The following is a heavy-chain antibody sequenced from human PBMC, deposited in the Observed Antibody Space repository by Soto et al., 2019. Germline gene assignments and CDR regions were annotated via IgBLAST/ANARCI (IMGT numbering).Heavy chain of an antibody. CDR2: TYYRSKWYT. D-gene: IGHD6-25*01. J-gene: IGHJ5*02. Sequence: PAQTLSLTCAISGDSVSSNSAAWNCIIHSPSRGLEWLGRTYYRSKWYTDYAVSVKSRITINPDTSRNQFSLQLNSVTPEDTAVYYCARSIAAAATYNWFDRWGQGTLVTVSS. V-gene: IGHV6-1*01. CDR3: ARSIAAAATYNWFDR. CDR1: GDSVSSNSAA.